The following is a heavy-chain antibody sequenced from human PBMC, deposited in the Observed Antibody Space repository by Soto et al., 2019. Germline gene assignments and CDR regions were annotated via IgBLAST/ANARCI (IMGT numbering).Heavy chain of an antibody. V-gene: IGHV1-18*01. CDR3: ARIHYDILTGYYKVDP. D-gene: IGHD3-9*01. J-gene: IGHJ5*02. CDR1: GYTFTSYG. CDR2: ISAYNGNT. Sequence: VASVKVSCKASGYTFTSYGISWVRQAPGQGLEWMGWISAYNGNTNYAQKLQGRVTMTTDTSTSTAYMELRSLRSDDTAVYYCARIHYDILTGYYKVDPWGQGTLVTVSS.